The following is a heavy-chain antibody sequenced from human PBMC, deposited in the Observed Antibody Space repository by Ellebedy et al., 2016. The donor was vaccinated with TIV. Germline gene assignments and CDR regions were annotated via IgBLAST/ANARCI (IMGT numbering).Heavy chain of an antibody. V-gene: IGHV4-38-2*02. CDR3: ATFRNLDGFDI. J-gene: IGHJ3*02. CDR2: MYHSGST. Sequence: SETLSLTCTVLGYSISSGNYWGWIRQPPGKGLEWIGSMYHSGSTYYNPSLKRRVTISVDMFKNQLSLKLSSVTAADTAVYYCATFRNLDGFDIWGQGTMVTVSS. CDR1: GYSISSGNY.